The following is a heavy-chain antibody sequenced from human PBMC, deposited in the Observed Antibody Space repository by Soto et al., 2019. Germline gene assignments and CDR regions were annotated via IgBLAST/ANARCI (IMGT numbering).Heavy chain of an antibody. J-gene: IGHJ4*02. V-gene: IGHV1-8*01. CDR2: LNPTSGNT. D-gene: IGHD3-22*01. CDR1: GYNFVSFD. CDR3: VRGRDSSCWTGDFGY. Sequence: QVQLVQSGAEVKKPGASVKVSCKTSGYNFVSFDLNWVRQATGQGLEWVGWLNPTSGNTGYAQKYRVRVTLTMNTSITTAYMELTSLRSEDTAIYYCVRGRDSSCWTGDFGYWGQGTLVTVSS.